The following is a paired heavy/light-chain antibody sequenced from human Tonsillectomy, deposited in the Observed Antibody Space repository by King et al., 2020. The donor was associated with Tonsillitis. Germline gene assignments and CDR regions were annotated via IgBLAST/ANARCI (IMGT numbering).Light chain of an antibody. V-gene: IGKV1-39*01. J-gene: IGKJ4*01. CDR3: QQTYTTPLT. CDR1: RSVSGH. CDR2: NAA. Sequence: DIQMTQSPSSLSASVGDRVTITCRASRSVSGHLHWYQHKPGEAPKLVIYNAATLPGGVPSRFSGSGSETDFTLTISGLQPEDFATYYCQQTYTTPLTFGGGTKVEIK.
Heavy chain of an antibody. D-gene: IGHD1-26*01. CDR3: AATGLIPVYSGFYRGDWFDP. CDR2: FDPEHGET. V-gene: IGHV1-24*01. CDR1: GHTLTELS. J-gene: IGHJ5*02. Sequence: QVQLVQSGAEVKTPGASVKVSCEVSGHTLTELSIHWVRQAPGKGLEWMGSFDPEHGETIYAQSFQGRLTMTEDTSIDTAYMELSSLTSQDTAVYYCAATGLIPVYSGFYRGDWFDPWGQGTLVTVSS.